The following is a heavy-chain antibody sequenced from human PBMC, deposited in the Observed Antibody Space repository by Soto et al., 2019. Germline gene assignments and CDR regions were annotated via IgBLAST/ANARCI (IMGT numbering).Heavy chain of an antibody. CDR2: IKSKTDGGTT. J-gene: IGHJ3*02. Sequence: GGSLRLSCAASGFTFSNAWMSWVRQAPGKGLEWVGRIKSKTDGGTTDYAAPVKGRFTISRDDSKNTLYLQMNSLKTEDTAVYYCTTGRKAPTAFDAFDIWGQGTMVTVSS. CDR3: TTGRKAPTAFDAFDI. V-gene: IGHV3-15*01. CDR1: GFTFSNAW.